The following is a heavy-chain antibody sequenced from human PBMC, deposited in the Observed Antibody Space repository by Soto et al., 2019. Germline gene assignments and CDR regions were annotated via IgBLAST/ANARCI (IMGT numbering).Heavy chain of an antibody. Sequence: SETLCLTCAVSGGSIRSGGCSWSWIRQPPGKGLEWIGYIYHSGSTYYNPSLKSRVTILVDRSKNQFSLKLSSVTAADTAVYYCARGEVVALGYWGQGTLVTV. D-gene: IGHD2-15*01. J-gene: IGHJ4*02. V-gene: IGHV4-30-2*01. CDR2: IYHSGST. CDR3: ARGEVVALGY. CDR1: GGSIRSGGCS.